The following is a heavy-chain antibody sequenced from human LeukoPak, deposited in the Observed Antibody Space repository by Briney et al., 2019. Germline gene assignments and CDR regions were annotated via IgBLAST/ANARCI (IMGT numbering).Heavy chain of an antibody. CDR1: GGTFSSYA. J-gene: IGHJ4*02. D-gene: IGHD1-26*01. CDR2: IIPIFGTA. CDR3: ARYSGSYWGYFDY. V-gene: IGHV1-69*06. Sequence: ASVKVSCKASGGTFSSYAISWVRQAPGQGLEWMGGIIPIFGTANYAQKFQGRVTITADKSTSTAYMELSSLRSDDTAVYYCARYSGSYWGYFDYWGQGTLVTVSS.